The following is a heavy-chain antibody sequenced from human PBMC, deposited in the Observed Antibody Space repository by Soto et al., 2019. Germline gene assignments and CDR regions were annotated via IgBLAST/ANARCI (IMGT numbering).Heavy chain of an antibody. J-gene: IGHJ4*02. V-gene: IGHV3-7*01. CDR2: IKRDGSDK. D-gene: IGHD3-16*01. CDR3: SRDTFAAEDY. Sequence: ESGGGLVQPGGSLRLSCAASGFTFSSYWMNWVRQSPGKGLEWVASIKRDGSDKYYTASVKGRFTISRDNAKNSLYLQMNSLRAEDTAVYYCSRDTFAAEDYWGQGTLVSVSS. CDR1: GFTFSSYW.